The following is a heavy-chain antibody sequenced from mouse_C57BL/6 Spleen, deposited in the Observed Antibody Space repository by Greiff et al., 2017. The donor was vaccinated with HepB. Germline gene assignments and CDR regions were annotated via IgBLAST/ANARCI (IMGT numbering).Heavy chain of an antibody. CDR3: ARSPPYSNVDY. Sequence: QVQLKQPGAELVKPGASVKMSCKASGYTFTSYWITWVKQRPGQGLEWIGDIYPGSGSTNYNEKFKSKATLTVDTSSSTAYMQLSSLTSEDSAVYYCARSPPYSNVDYWGQGTTLTVSS. CDR1: GYTFTSYW. V-gene: IGHV1-55*01. CDR2: IYPGSGST. J-gene: IGHJ2*01. D-gene: IGHD2-5*01.